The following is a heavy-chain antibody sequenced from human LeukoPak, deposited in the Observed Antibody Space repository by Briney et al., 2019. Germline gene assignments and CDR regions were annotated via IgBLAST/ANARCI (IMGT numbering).Heavy chain of an antibody. J-gene: IGHJ4*02. Sequence: PSETLSLTCTVSGGSISSAGYYRSWIRQHPGKGLEWIGFIYYSGSTSYNPSLKSRVTISVDTSKNQFSLKLSSVTAADTAVYYCARYDYYGSGSTESFGYWGQGTLVTVSS. CDR1: GGSISSAGYY. CDR3: ARYDYYGSGSTESFGY. D-gene: IGHD3-10*01. V-gene: IGHV4-31*03. CDR2: IYYSGST.